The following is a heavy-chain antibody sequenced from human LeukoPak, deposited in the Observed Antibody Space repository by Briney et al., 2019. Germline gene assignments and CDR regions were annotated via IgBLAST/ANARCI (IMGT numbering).Heavy chain of an antibody. Sequence: GGSPRLSCAASGFTFSSYSMNWVRQAPGKGLEWVSPISSSSSYIYYADSVKGRFTISRDNAKNSLYLQMNSLRAEDTAVYYCARELGYCSGGSCYPGVGMDVWGKGTTVTVSS. J-gene: IGHJ6*04. D-gene: IGHD2-15*01. CDR2: ISSSSSYI. CDR3: ARELGYCSGGSCYPGVGMDV. CDR1: GFTFSSYS. V-gene: IGHV3-21*01.